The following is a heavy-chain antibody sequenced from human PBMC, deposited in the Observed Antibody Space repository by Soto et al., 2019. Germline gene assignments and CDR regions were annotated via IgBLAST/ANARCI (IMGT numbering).Heavy chain of an antibody. V-gene: IGHV4-4*02. CDR3: ARFSLITRTRDYYYYGMAV. J-gene: IGHJ6*02. Sequence: SQALSLTWAVSAGSTSSRTWWSWLRQPQGKELEWIGAIYHSGSTNYTPSLKSRVTISVDKSKNQFSLKLSSVTAADTAGYYCARFSLITRTRDYYYYGMAVWGQGTTVT. CDR1: AGSTSSRTW. D-gene: IGHD1-7*01. CDR2: IYHSGST.